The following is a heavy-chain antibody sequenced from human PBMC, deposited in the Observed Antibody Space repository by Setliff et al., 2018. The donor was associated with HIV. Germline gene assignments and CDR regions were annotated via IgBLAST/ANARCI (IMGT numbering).Heavy chain of an antibody. V-gene: IGHV1-2*02. CDR3: ARDRVFGVTFPVYCFDT. J-gene: IGHJ4*02. D-gene: IGHD3-3*01. Sequence: GASVKVSCKASGYTFAAYYIHWLRQAPGQGLEWMGWINPGSGDTNYAQKFQGRVTMTSDTSTRTVYMELSSLTSDDTAVYYCARDRVFGVTFPVYCFDTWGQGTRVTVSS. CDR2: INPGSGDT. CDR1: GYTFAAYY.